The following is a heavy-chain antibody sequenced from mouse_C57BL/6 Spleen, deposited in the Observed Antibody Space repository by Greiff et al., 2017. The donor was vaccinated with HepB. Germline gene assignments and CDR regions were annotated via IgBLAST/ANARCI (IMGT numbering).Heavy chain of an antibody. CDR3: ARPRGHGGYFDY. Sequence: VQLQQSGPELVKPGASVKISCKASGYAFSSSWMNWVKQRPGKGLEWIGRIYPGDGDTNYNGKFKGKATLTADKSSSTAYMQLSSLTSEDSAVYFCARPRGHGGYFDYWGQGTTLTVSS. D-gene: IGHD3-3*01. J-gene: IGHJ2*01. CDR1: GYAFSSSW. V-gene: IGHV1-82*01. CDR2: IYPGDGDT.